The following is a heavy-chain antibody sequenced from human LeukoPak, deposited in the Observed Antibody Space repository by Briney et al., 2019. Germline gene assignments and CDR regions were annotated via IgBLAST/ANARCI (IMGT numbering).Heavy chain of an antibody. Sequence: SETLSLTCSVSGGSISDYYWSWIRLSPGTGLEWIGYMDYSGSAAYNPSLRGRVTISVDTSKNQFSLKLSSVTAADTAVYYCARQGSMIVVVTGFDPWGQGTLVTVSS. CDR3: ARQGSMIVVVTGFDP. J-gene: IGHJ5*02. D-gene: IGHD3-22*01. CDR1: GGSISDYY. V-gene: IGHV4-59*08. CDR2: MDYSGSA.